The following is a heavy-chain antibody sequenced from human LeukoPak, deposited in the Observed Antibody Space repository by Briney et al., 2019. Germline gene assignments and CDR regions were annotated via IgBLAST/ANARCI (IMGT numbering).Heavy chain of an antibody. CDR3: TRSWIQLCTPDFDH. CDR1: GYTFSGHY. V-gene: IGHV1-2*06. D-gene: IGHD5-18*01. J-gene: IGHJ4*02. Sequence: ASVKVSCKASGYTFSGHYLHWVRPAPGQGLEWMGRINPNSGGTKYAQKFQNRVTMTSDTSVSTAYMELNGLRSDDTAIYYCTRSWIQLCTPDFDHWGQGTLVTVSS. CDR2: INPNSGGT.